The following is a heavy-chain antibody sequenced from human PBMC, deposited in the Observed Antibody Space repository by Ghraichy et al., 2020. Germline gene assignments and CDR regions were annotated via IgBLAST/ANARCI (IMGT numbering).Heavy chain of an antibody. V-gene: IGHV4-4*02. CDR3: AYNGFYSLDY. D-gene: IGHD3-22*01. CDR1: GGSVSSDNW. J-gene: IGHJ4*02. Sequence: SETLSLTCAVSGGSVSSDNWWSWVRQPPGKGLEWIGEIYHSGSTSYNPSLKSRVTISVDKSKNQFSLRLTSVTAADTAMYYCAYNGFYSLDYWGQGTLITVSS. CDR2: IYHSGST.